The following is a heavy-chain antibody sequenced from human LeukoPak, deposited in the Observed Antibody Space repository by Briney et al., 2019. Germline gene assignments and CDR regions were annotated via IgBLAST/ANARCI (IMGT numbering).Heavy chain of an antibody. V-gene: IGHV4-34*01. J-gene: IGHJ6*02. D-gene: IGHD6-13*01. CDR1: GGSFSGYY. CDR2: INHSGST. Sequence: SETLSLTCAVYGGSFSGYYWSWISQPPGKGLEWIGEINHSGSTNYNPSLKSRVTISVDTSKNQFSLKLSSVTAADTAVYYCARGGDYSSSWYYYYSGMDVWGQGTTVTASS. CDR3: ARGGDYSSSWYYYYSGMDV.